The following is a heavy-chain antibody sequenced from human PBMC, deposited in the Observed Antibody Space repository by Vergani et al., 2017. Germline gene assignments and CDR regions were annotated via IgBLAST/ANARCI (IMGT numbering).Heavy chain of an antibody. J-gene: IGHJ4*02. D-gene: IGHD5-18*01. CDR2: GYPADSDT. V-gene: IGHV5-51*01. Sequence: EVQLVQSRAEVKKPGESLKISCKASGYNFTNSWIGWVRQMPGKGLEWMGVGYPADSDTSYSPSFQGQVTIPADKSISTDYLQWNSLMASNTAIYFCARKYSFGLLDYWGEGSQVTVSS. CDR3: ARKYSFGLLDY. CDR1: GYNFTNSW.